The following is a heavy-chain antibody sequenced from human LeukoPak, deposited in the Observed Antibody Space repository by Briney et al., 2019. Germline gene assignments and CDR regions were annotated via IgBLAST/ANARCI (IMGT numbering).Heavy chain of an antibody. CDR2: IKQDGSEK. CDR1: GFTFSSYW. Sequence: GGSLRLSCAASGFTFSSYWMSWVRQAPGKGLEWVANIKQDGSEKYYVDSVKGRFTISRDKAKNSLYLQMNSLRAEDTAVYYCARDHITPIVGARHDAFDIWGQGTMVTVSS. D-gene: IGHD1-26*01. V-gene: IGHV3-7*01. CDR3: ARDHITPIVGARHDAFDI. J-gene: IGHJ3*02.